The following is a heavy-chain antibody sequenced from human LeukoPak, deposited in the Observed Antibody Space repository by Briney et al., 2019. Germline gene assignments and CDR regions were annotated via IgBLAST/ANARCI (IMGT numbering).Heavy chain of an antibody. CDR1: GGTFSSYA. Sequence: SVKVSCKASGGTFSSYAISWVRQAPGQGLEWIGRIIPILGIANYAQKFQGRVTITADKSTSTAYMELSSLRSEDTAVYYCARVPYYDFWSGYWALEDWGQGTLVTVSS. D-gene: IGHD3-3*01. V-gene: IGHV1-69*04. CDR3: ARVPYYDFWSGYWALED. CDR2: IIPILGIA. J-gene: IGHJ4*02.